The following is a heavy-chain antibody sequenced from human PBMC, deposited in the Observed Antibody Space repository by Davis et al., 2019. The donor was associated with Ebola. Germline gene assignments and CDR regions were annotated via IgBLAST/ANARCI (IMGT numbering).Heavy chain of an antibody. CDR2: INAGNGNT. J-gene: IGHJ5*02. CDR3: ARIGFSYYDSSGP. D-gene: IGHD3-22*01. CDR1: GNTISTYT. V-gene: IGHV1-3*01. Sequence: AASVKVSCKASGNTISTYTIDWVRQAPGQRLEWMGWINAGNGNTKYSQKFQGRVTITRDTSASTAYMELSSLRSEDTAVYYCARIGFSYYDSSGPWGQGTLVTVSS.